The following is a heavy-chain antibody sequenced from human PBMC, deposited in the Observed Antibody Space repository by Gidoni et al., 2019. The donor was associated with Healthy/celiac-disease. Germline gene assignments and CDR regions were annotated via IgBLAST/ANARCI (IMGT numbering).Heavy chain of an antibody. CDR2: IYYSGST. Sequence: QVQLQESGPGLVKPSETLSLTCTVPGGSISSYYWSWIRQPPGKGLEWIGYIYYSGSTNYNPSLKSRVTISVDTSKNQFSLKLSSVTAADTAVYYCARDRVSDAFDIWGQGTMVTVSS. CDR3: ARDRVSDAFDI. CDR1: GGSISSYY. J-gene: IGHJ3*02. V-gene: IGHV4-59*01.